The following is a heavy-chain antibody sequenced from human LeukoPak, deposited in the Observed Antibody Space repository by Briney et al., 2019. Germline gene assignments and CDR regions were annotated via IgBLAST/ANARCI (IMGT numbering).Heavy chain of an antibody. CDR1: GFTFDDYA. J-gene: IGHJ4*02. V-gene: IGHV3-9*01. CDR2: ISWNSGSI. Sequence: GGSLRLSCAASGFTFDDYAMHWVRQAPGKGLEWVSGISWNSGSIGYADSVKGRFTISRDNAKNSLYLQMNSLRAEDTALYYCAKDTLGIVGATSMDYWGQGTLVTVSS. CDR3: AKDTLGIVGATSMDY. D-gene: IGHD1-26*01.